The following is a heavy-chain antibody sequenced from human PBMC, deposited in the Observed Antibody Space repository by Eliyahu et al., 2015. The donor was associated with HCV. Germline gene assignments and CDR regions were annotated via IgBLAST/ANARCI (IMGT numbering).Heavy chain of an antibody. Sequence: QLQLQESGPGLVKPSETLSLTCTVSGXXISXXSYYWGWIRQPPGXGLXWIGGIYYXGSTYYNPSLKSRVTISVDTSKNQFSLKLSSVTAADTAVYYCARHGNIVVVPAGWFDPWGQGTLVTVSS. CDR1: GXXISXXSYY. J-gene: IGHJ5*02. V-gene: IGHV4-39*01. CDR2: IYYXGST. D-gene: IGHD2-2*01. CDR3: ARHGNIVVVPAGWFDP.